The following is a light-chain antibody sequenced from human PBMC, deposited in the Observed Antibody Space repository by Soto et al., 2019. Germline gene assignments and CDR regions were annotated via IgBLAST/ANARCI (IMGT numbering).Light chain of an antibody. J-gene: IGKJ2*01. CDR3: QQSFTTPPYT. CDR2: ATS. V-gene: IGKV1-39*01. CDR1: QSIRSD. Sequence: DIQMTQSPSSLFASVGDRVTITCRASQSIRSDLNWYQHKPGKAPKLLIYATSTLESGVPSRFSGSGSGTHFTLTISSLQPEDFATYYCQQSFTTPPYTFGQGTKLEIK.